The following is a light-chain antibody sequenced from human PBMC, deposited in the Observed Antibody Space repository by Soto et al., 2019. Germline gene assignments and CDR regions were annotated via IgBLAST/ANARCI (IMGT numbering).Light chain of an antibody. J-gene: IGKJ3*01. Sequence: DIQMTQSPSSLSASVGDRVTITCQASQDIRKYLSWYQQKPGRAPKLLIYGASNLETGVPARFTGSGVGTDFTFTIRSLQPDDIATYYCQHYDHLPPFTFGPGTKVAIK. CDR1: QDIRKY. CDR3: QHYDHLPPFT. CDR2: GAS. V-gene: IGKV1-33*01.